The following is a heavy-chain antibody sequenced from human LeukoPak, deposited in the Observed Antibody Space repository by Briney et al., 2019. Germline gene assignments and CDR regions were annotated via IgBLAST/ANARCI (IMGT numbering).Heavy chain of an antibody. Sequence: RTGGSLRLSCAASGFTFSSYAMSWVRQAPGKGLEWVSAISDSGGSTYYADSVKGRFTISRDNSKNTLYLQMNSLRAEDTAVYYCARVIGDYGMDVWGQGTTVTVSS. CDR2: ISDSGGST. J-gene: IGHJ6*02. V-gene: IGHV3-23*01. CDR3: ARVIGDYGMDV. CDR1: GFTFSSYA.